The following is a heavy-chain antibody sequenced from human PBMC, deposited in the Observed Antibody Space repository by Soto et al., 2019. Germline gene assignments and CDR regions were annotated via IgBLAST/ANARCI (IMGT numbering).Heavy chain of an antibody. J-gene: IGHJ6*02. V-gene: IGHV1-58*01. CDR3: AASPNYGDYDLYGMDV. CDR1: GFTFTSSA. CDR2: IVVGSGNT. D-gene: IGHD4-17*01. Sequence: ASVKVSCKASGFTFTSSAVQWVRQVRGQRLEWIGWIVVGSGNTNYAQKFQERVTITRDMSTSTAYMELSSLRSEDTAVYYCAASPNYGDYDLYGMDVWGQGTTVTVSS.